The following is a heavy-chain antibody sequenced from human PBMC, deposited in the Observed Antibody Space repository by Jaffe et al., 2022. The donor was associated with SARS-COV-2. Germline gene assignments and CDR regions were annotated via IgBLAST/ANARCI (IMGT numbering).Heavy chain of an antibody. V-gene: IGHV3-30*04. CDR1: GFTFSSYA. CDR2: ISYDGSNK. CDR3: ARDLGRGYSYGYVYFQH. Sequence: QVQLVESGGGVVQPGRSLRLSCAASGFTFSSYAMHWVRQAPGKGLEWVAVISYDGSNKYYADSVKGRFTISRDNSKNTLYLQMNSLRAEDTAVYYCARDLGRGYSYGYVYFQHWGQGTLVTVSS. J-gene: IGHJ1*01. D-gene: IGHD5-18*01.